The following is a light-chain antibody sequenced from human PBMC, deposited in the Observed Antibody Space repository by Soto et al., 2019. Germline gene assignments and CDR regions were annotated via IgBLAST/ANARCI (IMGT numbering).Light chain of an antibody. CDR1: QDIRFY. CDR2: DAS. Sequence: DIQMTQSPSSLSASLGDRVTITCQASQDIRFYLNWYQHKTGQAPKLLIYDASQLETGVPSKFSGSGSGTDFTFTINSVQAEDIGTYYCQHYNSRPLTFGQGTRLEIK. CDR3: QHYNSRPLT. J-gene: IGKJ5*01. V-gene: IGKV1-33*01.